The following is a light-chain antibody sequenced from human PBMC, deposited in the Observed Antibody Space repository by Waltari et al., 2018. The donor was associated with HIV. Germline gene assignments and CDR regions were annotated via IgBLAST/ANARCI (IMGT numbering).Light chain of an antibody. J-gene: IGLJ1*01. CDR3: ASFSSTSTYV. Sequence: QSALTQPASVSASPGQSITISCTGSSDDVGGYTYVSWYQQFPGKAPKLLISADTDRASGISLRFSGSKSANTASLTISGLRPEDEADYFCASFSSTSTYVFGTGTKVTVL. CDR1: SDDVGGYTY. CDR2: ADT. V-gene: IGLV2-14*01.